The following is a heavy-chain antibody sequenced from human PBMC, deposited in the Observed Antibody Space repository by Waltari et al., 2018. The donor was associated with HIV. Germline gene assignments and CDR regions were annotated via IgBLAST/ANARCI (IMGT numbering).Heavy chain of an antibody. J-gene: IGHJ6*02. CDR1: GFTFTNYW. Sequence: EVQLMESGGGLVQSGGSLRLSCAASGFTFTNYWMGGVRQTPGKGRGWVAYRKDDGSEKYYMGSVKGRFTISRDNAKNSMFLQRNSLRAEDTAVYYCAKIGTFPHNYAIDFWGQGTTVTVSS. D-gene: IGHD1-26*01. CDR2: RKDDGSEK. V-gene: IGHV3-7*01. CDR3: AKIGTFPHNYAIDF.